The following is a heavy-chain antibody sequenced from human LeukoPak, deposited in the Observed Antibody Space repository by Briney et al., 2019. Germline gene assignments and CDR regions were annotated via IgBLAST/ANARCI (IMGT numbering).Heavy chain of an antibody. CDR2: IYYSGST. J-gene: IGHJ4*02. D-gene: IGHD3-22*01. CDR3: ARRAFSSGYYYFDY. Sequence: SETLSLTCTVSGGSISSYYWSWIRQPPGRGLEWIGYIYYSGSTNYNPSLKSRVTISVDTSKNQFSLKLSSVTAADTAVYYCARRAFSSGYYYFDYWGQGTLVTVSS. CDR1: GGSISSYY. V-gene: IGHV4-59*08.